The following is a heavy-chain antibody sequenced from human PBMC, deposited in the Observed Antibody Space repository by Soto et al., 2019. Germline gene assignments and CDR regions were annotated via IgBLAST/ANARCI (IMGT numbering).Heavy chain of an antibody. CDR3: ARRYCSSTSCYLGDYYYYGMDF. Sequence: SVKVSCKASGGTFSSYAIRGVRQAPGQGLEWMGGIIPIFGTSNYAQKFRGRVTITADKSTSTAYMELSSLRSEDTAVYYCARRYCSSTSCYLGDYYYYGMDFWGQGTTVTVSS. CDR2: IIPIFGTS. V-gene: IGHV1-69*06. CDR1: GGTFSSYA. J-gene: IGHJ6*02. D-gene: IGHD2-2*01.